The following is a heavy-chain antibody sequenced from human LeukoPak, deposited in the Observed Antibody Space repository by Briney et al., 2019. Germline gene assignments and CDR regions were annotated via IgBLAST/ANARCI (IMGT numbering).Heavy chain of an antibody. D-gene: IGHD3-10*01. Sequence: GGSLRLSCAASGFTFSSYWMSWVRQAPGKGLEGVANIKQDGSEKYYVDSVKDRFTISRDNAKNSLYLQMNSLRAEDTAVYYCARDAEYYYGSGSYYKGGYWGQGTLVTVSS. V-gene: IGHV3-7*01. CDR3: ARDAEYYYGSGSYYKGGY. CDR1: GFTFSSYW. CDR2: IKQDGSEK. J-gene: IGHJ4*02.